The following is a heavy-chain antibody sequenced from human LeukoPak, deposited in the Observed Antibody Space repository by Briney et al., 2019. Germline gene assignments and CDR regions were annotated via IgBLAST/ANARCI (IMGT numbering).Heavy chain of an antibody. V-gene: IGHV4-61*08. CDR2: IYYSGSA. CDR1: GGSISSGGYY. CDR3: ARGSLSDFWN. D-gene: IGHD3-3*01. J-gene: IGHJ4*02. Sequence: SSETLSLTCTVSGGSISSGGYYWSWIRQHPGKGLEWIGYIYYSGSANYNPSLKSRVTISVDTSKNQFSLKLSSVTAADTAVYYCARGSLSDFWNWGQGTLVTVSS.